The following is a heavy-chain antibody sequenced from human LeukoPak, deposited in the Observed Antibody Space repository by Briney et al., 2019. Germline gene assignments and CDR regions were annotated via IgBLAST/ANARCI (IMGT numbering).Heavy chain of an antibody. CDR3: ARYYYDSTAYAIDY. D-gene: IGHD3-22*01. Sequence: PSDTLSLTCVVSGGSVSSGGYYWSWIRQPPGKGLEWVGDIYYSGSTNYNPSLKSRVTMSVDTSKNQFSLKLSSVTAADTGVYYCARYYYDSTAYAIDYWGQGTLVTLPS. J-gene: IGHJ4*02. V-gene: IGHV4-61*08. CDR2: IYYSGST. CDR1: GGSVSSGGYY.